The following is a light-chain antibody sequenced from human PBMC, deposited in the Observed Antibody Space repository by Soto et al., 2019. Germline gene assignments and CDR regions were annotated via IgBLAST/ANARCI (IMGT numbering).Light chain of an antibody. V-gene: IGKV3-20*01. CDR2: DIS. J-gene: IGKJ5*01. CDR3: QQYGNLPIT. Sequence: IVLTQSPGTLSLSPGERATLSCRASQSVSDSFLAWYQQKPGQAPRLLIHDISNRATGIPDRFSGSGSGTDFTLTISRLEPEDFALYYCQQYGNLPITFGQGTRLDIK. CDR1: QSVSDSF.